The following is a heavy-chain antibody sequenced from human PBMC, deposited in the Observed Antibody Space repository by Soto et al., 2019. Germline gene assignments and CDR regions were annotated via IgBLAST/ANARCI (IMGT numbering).Heavy chain of an antibody. J-gene: IGHJ5*02. Sequence: QVQLLQSGAEVKKPGASVKVSCKASGYTFTSYGISWVRQAPGQGLEWMGWISAYNGNTNYAQKLQGRVTMTTDTPTSTAYTELRSMRSDDTAVYYCARKIDHNHWFDPWGEGTLVTVSS. CDR3: ARKIDHNHWFDP. D-gene: IGHD1-1*01. CDR2: ISAYNGNT. V-gene: IGHV1-18*01. CDR1: GYTFTSYG.